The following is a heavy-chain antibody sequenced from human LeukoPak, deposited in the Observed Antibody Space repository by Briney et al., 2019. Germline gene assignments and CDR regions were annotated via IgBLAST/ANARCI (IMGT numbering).Heavy chain of an antibody. J-gene: IGHJ2*01. Sequence: GGSLRLSCAASGFTFSSYWMHWVRQTPGKGLLWVSLIKSDVTSTNYADSVKGRFTISRDNAKNTLSLQMNSLRAEDTAVYYCARAPPYCGGDCSDWYFDLWGRGTLVTVSS. CDR1: GFTFSSYW. V-gene: IGHV3-74*01. D-gene: IGHD2-21*02. CDR3: ARAPPYCGGDCSDWYFDL. CDR2: IKSDVTST.